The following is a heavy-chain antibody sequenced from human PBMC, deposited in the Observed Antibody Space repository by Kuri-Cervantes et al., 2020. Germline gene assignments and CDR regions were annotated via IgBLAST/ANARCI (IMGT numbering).Heavy chain of an antibody. CDR1: GGSISTYY. J-gene: IGHJ4*02. Sequence: SETLSLTCTVSGGSISTYYWSWIRQPAGKGLEWIGRIYTSGSTNYNPSLKSRVTISVDKSKNQFSLKLSSVTAADTAVYYCASGPEYGDSTFDYRGQGTLVTVSS. CDR3: ASGPEYGDSTFDY. V-gene: IGHV4-4*07. CDR2: IYTSGST. D-gene: IGHD4-17*01.